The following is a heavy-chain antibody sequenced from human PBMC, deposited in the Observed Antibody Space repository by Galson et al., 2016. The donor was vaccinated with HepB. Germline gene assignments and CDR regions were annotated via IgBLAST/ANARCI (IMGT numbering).Heavy chain of an antibody. Sequence: SLRLSCAASRFSLSTYDVHWVRQAPGKGLKWVAVISYDGSNKLYAESVKGRFSISKDNSKNTLYLQMNSLRAEDTAVYYCARDNSYRRAFDYWGQGTLVTVSS. CDR1: RFSLSTYD. J-gene: IGHJ4*02. D-gene: IGHD3-16*02. CDR3: ARDNSYRRAFDY. CDR2: ISYDGSNK. V-gene: IGHV3-30-3*01.